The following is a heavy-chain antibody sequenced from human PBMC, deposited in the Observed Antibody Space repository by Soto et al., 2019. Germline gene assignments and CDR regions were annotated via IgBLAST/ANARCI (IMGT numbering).Heavy chain of an antibody. CDR1: GGSISSGGYY. CDR3: ATFVPLMVYVSWFDP. V-gene: IGHV4-31*03. J-gene: IGHJ5*02. CDR2: IYYSGST. Sequence: SETLSLTCTVSGGSISSGGYYWSWIRQHPGKGLEWIGYIYYSGSTYYNPSLKSRVTISVDTSKNQFSLKLSSVTAADTAVYYCATFVPLMVYVSWFDPWGQGTLVTVSS. D-gene: IGHD2-8*01.